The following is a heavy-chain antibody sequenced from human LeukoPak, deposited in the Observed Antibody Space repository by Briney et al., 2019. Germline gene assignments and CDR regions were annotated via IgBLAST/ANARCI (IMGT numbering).Heavy chain of an antibody. J-gene: IGHJ4*02. Sequence: GGSLRLSCAASGFTFSSYAMNWVRQAPGKGLEWVSSISDSGGSTYYADSVKGRFTISRDNSKNTVYLQMNSLRAEDTAIYFCANGLNVPDSWGQGTLVTVSS. CDR3: ANGLNVPDS. V-gene: IGHV3-23*01. D-gene: IGHD3/OR15-3a*01. CDR2: ISDSGGST. CDR1: GFTFSSYA.